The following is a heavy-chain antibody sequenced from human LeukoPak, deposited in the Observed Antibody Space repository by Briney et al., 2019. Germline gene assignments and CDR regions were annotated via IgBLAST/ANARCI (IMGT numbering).Heavy chain of an antibody. D-gene: IGHD2-2*01. V-gene: IGHV3-23*01. J-gene: IGHJ4*02. CDR2: ISSSGSGGNT. Sequence: GGSLRLSCAASGVTLSSYAMSWARQAPGKGLEWVSGISSSGSGGNTYYTDSVKDRFTISRDSSKNTMYLPMNSLRAEETAVYYCASLFRVVVPAANTHFDYWGQGTLVTVSS. CDR1: GVTLSSYA. CDR3: ASLFRVVVPAANTHFDY.